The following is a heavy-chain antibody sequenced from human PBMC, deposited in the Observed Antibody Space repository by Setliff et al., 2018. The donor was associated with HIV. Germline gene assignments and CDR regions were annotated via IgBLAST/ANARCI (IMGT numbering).Heavy chain of an antibody. V-gene: IGHV4-61*09. Sequence: SETLSLTCSVSGDSISSGNYYWSWIRQPAGKGLEWIGHIYTSGGTNYSPSLRSRVTISVDTSKNQFSLKLNSVTVADTAVYYCARTKGGSKHGSFWDSWGQGILVTVSS. D-gene: IGHD3-10*01. J-gene: IGHJ5*02. CDR3: ARTKGGSKHGSFWDS. CDR2: IYTSGGT. CDR1: GDSISSGNYY.